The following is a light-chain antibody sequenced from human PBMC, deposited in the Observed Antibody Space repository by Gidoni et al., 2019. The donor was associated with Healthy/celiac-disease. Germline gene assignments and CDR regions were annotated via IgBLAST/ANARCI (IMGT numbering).Light chain of an antibody. CDR2: AAS. V-gene: IGKV1-39*01. CDR3: QQSYSTPR. CDR1: QSISSY. Sequence: DIQITQSPSSLSASVGDRVTITCRASQSISSYLNWYQPKPGKAPKLLIYAASSLQSGVPSRFSGSGSETDFTLTISSLQHEDFANYYCQQSYSTPRFGGXTKVEIK. J-gene: IGKJ4*02.